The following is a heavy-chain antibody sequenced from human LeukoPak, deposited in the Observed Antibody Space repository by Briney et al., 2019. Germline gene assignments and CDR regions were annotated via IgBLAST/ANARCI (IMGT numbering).Heavy chain of an antibody. CDR1: GGSISSSSYY. D-gene: IGHD3-3*01. CDR3: ASTKGPKGLWSGFSNCFDP. V-gene: IGHV4-39*01. Sequence: PSETLSLTCTVSGGSISSSSYYWGWVRQPPGKGLEGIGSIYYSGSTYYNPSLKSRVTISVDTSKTQFSLKLSSVTAADTAVYYCASTKGPKGLWSGFSNCFDPWGQGTLVTVSS. CDR2: IYYSGST. J-gene: IGHJ5*02.